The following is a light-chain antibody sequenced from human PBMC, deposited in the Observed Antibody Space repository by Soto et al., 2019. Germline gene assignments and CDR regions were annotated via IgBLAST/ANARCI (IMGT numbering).Light chain of an antibody. CDR1: SSDVGAYNY. V-gene: IGLV2-14*01. J-gene: IGLJ2*01. CDR2: DVN. Sequence: SALTQPASVSGSPGQSSTISCTGTSSDVGAYNYVSWYQQHPGKAPKLMIYDVNIRPSGVSNRCSGSKSGNTASLTISGLQAEDEADYYCTSWTTSTTMKFGGGTKVTVL. CDR3: TSWTTSTTMK.